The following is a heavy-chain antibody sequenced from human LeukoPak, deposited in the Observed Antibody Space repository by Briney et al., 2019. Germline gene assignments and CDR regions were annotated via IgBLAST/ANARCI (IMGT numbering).Heavy chain of an antibody. J-gene: IGHJ6*02. CDR3: AKAMIGTTDYYYYGMDV. CDR2: ISWNSGSI. D-gene: IGHD3-22*01. V-gene: IGHV3-9*01. CDR1: GFTFDDYA. Sequence: PGGSLRLPCAASGFTFDDYAMHWVRQAPGKGLEWVSGISWNSGSIGYADSVKGRFTISRDNAKNSLYLQMNSLRAEDTALYYCAKAMIGTTDYYYYGMDVWGQGTTVTVSS.